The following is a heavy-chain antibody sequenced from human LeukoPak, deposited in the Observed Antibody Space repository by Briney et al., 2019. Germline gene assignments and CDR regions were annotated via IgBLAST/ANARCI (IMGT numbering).Heavy chain of an antibody. CDR3: ARGPPLFDP. V-gene: IGHV3-21*01. Sequence: GGSLRLSCAASGFTFSSYSMNWVRQAPGKGLEWVSSISSSSSNIYYADSVKGRFTISRDNAKNSLYLQMNSLRAEDTAVYYCARGPPLFDPWGQGTLVAVSS. J-gene: IGHJ5*02. CDR2: ISSSSSNI. CDR1: GFTFSSYS.